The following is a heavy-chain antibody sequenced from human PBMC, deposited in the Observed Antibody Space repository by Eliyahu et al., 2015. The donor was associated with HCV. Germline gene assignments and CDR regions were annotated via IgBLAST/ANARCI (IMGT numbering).Heavy chain of an antibody. Sequence: QVQLQQWGAGLLKPSETLSLTCAVYGGSFSGYYWSWIRQPPGKGLEWIGEINHSGSTNYNPSLKSRVTISVDTSKNQFSLKLSSVTAADTAVYYCARIAAALGYYYYGMDVWGQGTTVTVSS. CDR2: INHSGST. V-gene: IGHV4-34*01. J-gene: IGHJ6*02. CDR1: GGSFSGYY. CDR3: ARIAAALGYYYYGMDV. D-gene: IGHD6-13*01.